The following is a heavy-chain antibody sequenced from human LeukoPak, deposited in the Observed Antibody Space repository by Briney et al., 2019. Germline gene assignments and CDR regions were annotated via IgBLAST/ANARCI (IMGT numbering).Heavy chain of an antibody. D-gene: IGHD2-2*01. Sequence: GGSLRLSCAASGFTFSSYAMHWVRQAPGKGLEWVAVISYDGSNKYYADSVKGRFTISRDNSKNTLYLQMNSLRAEDTAVYYCARDAGYCRSNSCYEVDYWGQGTLVTVSS. CDR1: GFTFSSYA. J-gene: IGHJ4*02. CDR3: ARDAGYCRSNSCYEVDY. V-gene: IGHV3-30*04. CDR2: ISYDGSNK.